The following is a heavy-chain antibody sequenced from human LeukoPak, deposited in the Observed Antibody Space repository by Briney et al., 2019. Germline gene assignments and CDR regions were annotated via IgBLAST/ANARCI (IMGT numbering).Heavy chain of an antibody. CDR2: INPNSGGT. CDR1: GYTFTGYF. J-gene: IGHJ4*02. CDR3: ASTLAAGTSYFDY. Sequence: ASVKVSCKASGYTFTGYFIHWVRQAPGQGLEWMGWINPNSGGTYYAQKFQGRGTMTRDTSISTAYMELSRLTSDDTAVYYCASTLAAGTSYFDYRGQGTLVTVSS. V-gene: IGHV1-2*02. D-gene: IGHD6-13*01.